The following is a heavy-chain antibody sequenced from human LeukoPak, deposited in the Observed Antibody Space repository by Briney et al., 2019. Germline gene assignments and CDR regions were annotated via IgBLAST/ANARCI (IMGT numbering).Heavy chain of an antibody. J-gene: IGHJ3*02. Sequence: GASVKVSCKASGYTFTGYYMHWVRQAPGQGLEWMGWINPNSGGTNCAQKFQGRVTMTRDTSISTAYMELSRLRSDDTAVYYCARGTTYYYDSSGWDAFDIWGQGTMVTVSS. CDR2: INPNSGGT. V-gene: IGHV1-2*02. CDR3: ARGTTYYYDSSGWDAFDI. D-gene: IGHD3-22*01. CDR1: GYTFTGYY.